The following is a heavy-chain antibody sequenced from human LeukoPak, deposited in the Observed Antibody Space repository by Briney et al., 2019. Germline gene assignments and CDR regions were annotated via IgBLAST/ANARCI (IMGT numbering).Heavy chain of an antibody. CDR3: ATGDYCGSTSCYAFDI. J-gene: IGHJ3*02. CDR2: FDPEDGET. CDR1: GYTLTELS. D-gene: IGHD2-2*01. V-gene: IGHV1-24*01. Sequence: ASVKVSCKVSGYTLTELSMHWVRQAPGRGLEWMGGFDPEDGETIYAQKFQGRVTMTEDTSTDTAYMELSSLRSEDTAVYYCATGDYCGSTSCYAFDIWGQGTMVTVSS.